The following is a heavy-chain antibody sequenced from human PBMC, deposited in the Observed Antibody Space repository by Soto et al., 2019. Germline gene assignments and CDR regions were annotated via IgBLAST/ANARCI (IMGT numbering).Heavy chain of an antibody. D-gene: IGHD3-10*01. CDR1: GFTFSSYA. CDR3: AKDLTMIRGVIYYGMDV. Sequence: EVQLLESGGGLVQPGGSLRLSCAASGFTFSSYAMNWVRQAPGKGLEWVSVITSGGSTYYADSVKGRFTISRDNSKNTLYLQRNSLRAEDTAVYYCAKDLTMIRGVIYYGMDVWGQGTTVTVSS. J-gene: IGHJ6*02. V-gene: IGHV3-23*01. CDR2: ITSGGST.